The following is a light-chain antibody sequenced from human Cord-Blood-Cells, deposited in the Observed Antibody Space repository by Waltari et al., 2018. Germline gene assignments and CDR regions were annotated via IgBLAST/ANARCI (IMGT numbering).Light chain of an antibody. Sequence: DIVMTQSPLSLPVTPGEPASISCRSSQSLLHSNGYNYLDWYLQKPGQSPQLLIYLGSNRASGVPDMFGGSGSGTDFTLKISRVEAEDVGVYYCMQALQTPRTFGQGTKVEIK. V-gene: IGKV2-28*01. CDR3: MQALQTPRT. CDR2: LGS. J-gene: IGKJ1*01. CDR1: QSLLHSNGYNY.